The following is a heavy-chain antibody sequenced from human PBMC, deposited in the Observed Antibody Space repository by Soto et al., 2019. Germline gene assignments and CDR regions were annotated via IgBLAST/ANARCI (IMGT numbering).Heavy chain of an antibody. V-gene: IGHV2-5*01. CDR1: GFSLSTSGVG. D-gene: IGHD3-9*01. CDR2: SYWYDDK. CDR3: AHTPLTGYYLDY. J-gene: IGHJ4*02. Sequence: SGPTLVNPTQTLTLTCTFSGFSLSTSGVGVGWIRQPPGKALEWLALSYWYDDKRYSPSLKSRLTITKDTSKNQVVLTMTNMDPVDTATYYCAHTPLTGYYLDYWGQGTLVTVSS.